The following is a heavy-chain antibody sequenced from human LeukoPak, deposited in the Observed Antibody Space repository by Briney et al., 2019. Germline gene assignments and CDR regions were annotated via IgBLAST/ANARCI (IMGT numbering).Heavy chain of an antibody. CDR3: ALAFSGYDRWFPEPPDQ. CDR1: GSAFSGYT. Sequence: SVKVSCKASGSAFSGYTITWVRQAPGQGLEWVGGIITNLASTNYAQKFQGRVTISADDSTSTAYMQLRSLTSEDTAFYYCALAFSGYDRWFPEPPDQWGQGTLVTVSS. CDR2: IITNLAST. D-gene: IGHD5-12*01. V-gene: IGHV1-69*13. J-gene: IGHJ4*02.